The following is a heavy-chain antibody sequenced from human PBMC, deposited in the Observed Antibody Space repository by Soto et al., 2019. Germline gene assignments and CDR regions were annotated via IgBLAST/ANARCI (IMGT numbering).Heavy chain of an antibody. Sequence: APVKVSCKASGYTFTSYDINWVRQATGQGLEWMGWMNPNSGNTDYAQKFQGRVTMTRNTSISTAYMELSSLRSEDTAVYYCARDYSSGYGMDVWGQGTTVTVSS. V-gene: IGHV1-8*01. D-gene: IGHD6-19*01. CDR3: ARDYSSGYGMDV. J-gene: IGHJ6*02. CDR2: MNPNSGNT. CDR1: GYTFTSYD.